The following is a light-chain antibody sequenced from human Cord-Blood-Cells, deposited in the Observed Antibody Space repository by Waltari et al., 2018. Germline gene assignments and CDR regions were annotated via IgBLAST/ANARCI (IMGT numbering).Light chain of an antibody. Sequence: DIQMTQSPSSLSASVGDRVTITCRASQGFSNYLAWYQQKPGKVPKLLIYAESTLQSGVPSRFSGSGSGTDFTLTISSLQPEDVATYYCQKYNSAPRTFGQGTKVEIK. J-gene: IGKJ1*01. CDR1: QGFSNY. CDR3: QKYNSAPRT. V-gene: IGKV1-27*01. CDR2: AES.